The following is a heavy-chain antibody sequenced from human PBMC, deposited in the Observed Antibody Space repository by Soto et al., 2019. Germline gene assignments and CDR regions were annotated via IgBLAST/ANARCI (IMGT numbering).Heavy chain of an antibody. CDR2: IKSKTDGGTT. Sequence: EVQLVESGGGLVKPGGSLRLSCAASGFTFSNAWMSWVRQAPGKGLEWVGRIKSKTDGGTTDYAAPVKGRFTISRDDSKNTLYLQMNSLKTEDTAVYYCTTDSGSYSPFFDYWGQGTLVTVSS. V-gene: IGHV3-15*01. D-gene: IGHD1-26*01. CDR1: GFTFSNAW. J-gene: IGHJ4*02. CDR3: TTDSGSYSPFFDY.